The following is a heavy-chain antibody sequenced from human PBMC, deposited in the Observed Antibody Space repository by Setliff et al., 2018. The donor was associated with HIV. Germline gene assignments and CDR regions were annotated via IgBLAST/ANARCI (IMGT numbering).Heavy chain of an antibody. CDR2: VSPGDSGT. V-gene: IGHV5-51*01. Sequence: PGESLKISCKGLGYSFTNFLIGWVRQMPGKGLEWMGIVSPGDSGTSYSPSFQGQVTMSADKSISTAYLQWSSLKASDTAMYYCARLKDVVLMVNDFWGQGTLVTVSS. J-gene: IGHJ4*02. CDR1: GYSFTNFL. CDR3: ARLKDVVLMVNDF. D-gene: IGHD2-8*01.